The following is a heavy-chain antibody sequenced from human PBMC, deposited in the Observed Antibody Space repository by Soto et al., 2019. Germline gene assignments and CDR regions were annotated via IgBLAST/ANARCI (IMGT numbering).Heavy chain of an antibody. V-gene: IGHV3-23*01. CDR1: GFTFSNYG. CDR2: VSASGGTT. J-gene: IGHJ4*02. Sequence: EVQLLESGGGLVQPGGSLRLSCAASGFTFSNYGMSWLRQAPGKGLEWVSVVSASGGTTYYADSVKGRFTISRDNPRNTLYLQMNSLRAEDTAVYYCAEEEGIGVGDTGQFHSWGQVTLGTVSS. D-gene: IGHD5-18*01. CDR3: AEEEGIGVGDTGQFHS.